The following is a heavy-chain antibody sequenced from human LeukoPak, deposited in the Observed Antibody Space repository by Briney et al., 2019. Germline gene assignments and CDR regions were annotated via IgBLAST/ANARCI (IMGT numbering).Heavy chain of an antibody. J-gene: IGHJ3*02. D-gene: IGHD5-18*01. Sequence: SETLSLTRTVSGGSISSYYWSWIRQPPGKGLEWIGYIYYSGSTNYNPSLKSRVTISVDTSKNQFSLKLSSVTAADTAVYYCARETASPQAFDIWGQGTMVTVSS. CDR1: GGSISSYY. CDR3: ARETASPQAFDI. CDR2: IYYSGST. V-gene: IGHV4-59*08.